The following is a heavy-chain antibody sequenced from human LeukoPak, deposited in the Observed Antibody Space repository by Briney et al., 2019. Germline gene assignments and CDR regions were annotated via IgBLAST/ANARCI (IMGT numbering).Heavy chain of an antibody. D-gene: IGHD3-22*01. V-gene: IGHV3-7*01. Sequence: GGSLRLSCAASGFTFSDYYMSWIRQAPGKALEWVANIKQDGSEKYYVDSVKGRFTISRDNAKNSLYLQMNSLRAEDTAVYYCARDMYYYDSSGWSDAFDIWGQGTMVTVSS. CDR2: IKQDGSEK. J-gene: IGHJ3*02. CDR1: GFTFSDYY. CDR3: ARDMYYYDSSGWSDAFDI.